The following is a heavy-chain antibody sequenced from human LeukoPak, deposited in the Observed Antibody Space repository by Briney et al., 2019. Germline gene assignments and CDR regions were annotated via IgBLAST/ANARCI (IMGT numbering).Heavy chain of an antibody. J-gene: IGHJ5*02. V-gene: IGHV4-38-2*02. D-gene: IGHD1-7*01. CDR3: ARKLDAGPGGWFDP. Sequence: PSETLSLTCTISGGSVSSGYYWGWIRQPPGKGLEWIGSIYHSGSTYYNPSLKSRVTISVDTSKNQFSLKLSSVTAADTAVYYCARKLDAGPGGWFDPWGQGTLVTVSS. CDR1: GGSVSSGYY. CDR2: IYHSGST.